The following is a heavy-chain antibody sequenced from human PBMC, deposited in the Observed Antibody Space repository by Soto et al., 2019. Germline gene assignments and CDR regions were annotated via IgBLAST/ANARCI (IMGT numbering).Heavy chain of an antibody. Sequence: GSVKVSFQASRYGFSSYAIRLVRQAPGQGLEWMGWINVYNGHTNYAPTVQGRVAMTTDISTRTAFMELRSLRSDDTAFYYCARHPSFVAGLGGMDVWGQGTTVTVSS. D-gene: IGHD2-15*01. CDR2: INVYNGHT. CDR1: RYGFSSYA. CDR3: ARHPSFVAGLGGMDV. V-gene: IGHV1-18*04. J-gene: IGHJ6*02.